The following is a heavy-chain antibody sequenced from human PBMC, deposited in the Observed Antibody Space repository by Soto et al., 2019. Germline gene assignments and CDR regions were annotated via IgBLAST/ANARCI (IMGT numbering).Heavy chain of an antibody. CDR3: ARGYCSSTSCYRALRYYYYGMDV. J-gene: IGHJ6*02. Sequence: SVKVTCKASGGTFSSYAISWVRQPPGQGLEWMGGIIPIFGTANYAQKFQGRVTITADESTSTAYMELSSLRSEDTAVYYCARGYCSSTSCYRALRYYYYGMDVWGQGTTVTVSS. CDR2: IIPIFGTA. CDR1: GGTFSSYA. D-gene: IGHD2-2*02. V-gene: IGHV1-69*13.